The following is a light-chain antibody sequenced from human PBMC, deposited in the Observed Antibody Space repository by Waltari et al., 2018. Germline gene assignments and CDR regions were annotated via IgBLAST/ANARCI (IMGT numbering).Light chain of an antibody. V-gene: IGKV3-20*01. CDR1: QSLSISY. J-gene: IGKJ1*01. CDR2: DAS. Sequence: IVMTQSPGTLSLPPGERATLSCTASQSLSISYLAWYQQKAGQAPRLLIYDASIRAAGIPDRFTGSYSGTNLTLTINRLEPEDSAMYYCQHFGASPTFGQGP. CDR3: QHFGASPT.